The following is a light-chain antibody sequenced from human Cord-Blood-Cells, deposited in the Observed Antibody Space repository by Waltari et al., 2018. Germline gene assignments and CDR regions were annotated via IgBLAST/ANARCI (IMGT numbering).Light chain of an antibody. CDR1: SSDVGGYNY. CDR3: CSYAGSYTWV. V-gene: IGLV2-11*01. CDR2: DVS. Sequence: QSALTQPRSVSGSPGQSVTISCTGTSSDVGGYNYVSWHQQHPGKAPKRMVYDVSKRPSGVPDRFAGSKSGNTASLTISGLQAEDEADYYCCSYAGSYTWVFGGGTKLTVL. J-gene: IGLJ3*02.